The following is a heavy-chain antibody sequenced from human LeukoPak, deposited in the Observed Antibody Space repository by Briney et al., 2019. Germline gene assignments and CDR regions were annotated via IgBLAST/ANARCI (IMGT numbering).Heavy chain of an antibody. CDR2: ISGDGIST. D-gene: IGHD6-19*01. V-gene: IGHV3-74*01. Sequence: PGGSLRLSCAASGFTFSNYWMHWVRQFPGKGLGWVSRISGDGISTSYADSVKGRFTISRDNAKNTLDLQMNSLRAEDTAVYYCARAGTYSSGWYAGDFDSWGQGSLVTVSS. J-gene: IGHJ4*02. CDR3: ARAGTYSSGWYAGDFDS. CDR1: GFTFSNYW.